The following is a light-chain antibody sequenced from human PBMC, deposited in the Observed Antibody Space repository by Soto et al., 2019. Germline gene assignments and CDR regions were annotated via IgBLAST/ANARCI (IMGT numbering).Light chain of an antibody. CDR2: GAS. Sequence: EIVLTQSPGTLSLSPGERATLSCRAIQSVSSNYLGWYQQKPGQAPRLLIYGASSRATGIPDRFSGSGSGTDFTLTISRLEPEDFAVYYCQQYGSSPPWTFGPGTKVDIK. CDR1: QSVSSNY. V-gene: IGKV3-20*01. CDR3: QQYGSSPPWT. J-gene: IGKJ3*01.